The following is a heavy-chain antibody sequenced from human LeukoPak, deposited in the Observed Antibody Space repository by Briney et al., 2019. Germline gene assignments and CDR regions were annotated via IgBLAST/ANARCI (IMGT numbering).Heavy chain of an antibody. CDR2: ISYTSNTI. D-gene: IGHD6-25*01. CDR1: GFAFSSYN. V-gene: IGHV3-48*04. CDR3: VRMTHSGNSFDH. J-gene: IGHJ4*02. Sequence: PGGSLRLSCAASGFAFSSYNMNWVRQAPGKGLEWVSYISYTSNTIYYADSVKGRLAISRDHAKDSLYLQLSSLKTEDTAVYYCVRMTHSGNSFDHWGQGTLVIVSS.